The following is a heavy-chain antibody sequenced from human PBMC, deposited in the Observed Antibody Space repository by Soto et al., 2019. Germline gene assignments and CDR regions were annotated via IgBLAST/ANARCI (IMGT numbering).Heavy chain of an antibody. Sequence: QLQLQESGPGLVKPSETLSLTCTVSGGSISSSNYYWGWIRQPPGKGLEWIGSMYYRGSTYYNPSLKSRLTISVDTSKNQFSLKLSSVTAADTAVYYCARQEEYYGSGSYFDYWGPGTLVTVSS. CDR1: GGSISSSNYY. CDR2: MYYRGST. J-gene: IGHJ4*02. CDR3: ARQEEYYGSGSYFDY. D-gene: IGHD3-10*01. V-gene: IGHV4-39*01.